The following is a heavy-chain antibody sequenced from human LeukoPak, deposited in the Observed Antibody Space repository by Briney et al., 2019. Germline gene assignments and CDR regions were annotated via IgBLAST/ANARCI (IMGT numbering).Heavy chain of an antibody. Sequence: ASVKVSCKVSGHTFTSYYLHWVRQTPGQGLEWVGIINPSGGSTSNAQKFQGRVTMTRATSTTTVYMELSSLRSEDTAVYYCARGGCTSTSCYPDLFSWGQGSLVTVSS. D-gene: IGHD2-2*01. V-gene: IGHV1-46*01. CDR2: INPSGGST. CDR1: GHTFTSYY. J-gene: IGHJ4*02. CDR3: ARGGCTSTSCYPDLFS.